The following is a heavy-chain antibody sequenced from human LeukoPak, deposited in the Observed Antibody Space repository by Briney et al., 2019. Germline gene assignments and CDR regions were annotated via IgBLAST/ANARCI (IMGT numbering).Heavy chain of an antibody. CDR3: ARETGIAVAGTLGY. CDR1: GFTFSSYA. D-gene: IGHD6-19*01. Sequence: PGGSLRLSCAASGFTFSSYAMHWVRQAPGKGLEWVAVISYDGSNKYYADSVKGRFTISRDNSKNTLYLQMNSLRAEDTAVYYCARETGIAVAGTLGYWGQGTLVTVSS. V-gene: IGHV3-30-3*01. J-gene: IGHJ4*02. CDR2: ISYDGSNK.